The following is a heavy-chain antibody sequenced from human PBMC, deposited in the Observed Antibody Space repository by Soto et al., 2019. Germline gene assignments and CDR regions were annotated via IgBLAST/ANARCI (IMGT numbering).Heavy chain of an antibody. D-gene: IGHD6-13*01. CDR2: INAGNGNT. V-gene: IGHV1-3*01. CDR1: GYTFTSYA. CDR3: ARDPIAAAGDYYYYGMDV. Sequence: ASVKVSCKASGYTFTSYAMHWVRQAPGQRLEWMGWINAGNGNTKYSQKFHGRVTITRDTSASTAYMELSSLRSEDTAVYYCARDPIAAAGDYYYYGMDVWGQGTTVTVSS. J-gene: IGHJ6*02.